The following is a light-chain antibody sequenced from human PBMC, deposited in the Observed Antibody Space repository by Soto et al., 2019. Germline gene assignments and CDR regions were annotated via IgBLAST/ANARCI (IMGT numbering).Light chain of an antibody. V-gene: IGKV1-8*01. CDR3: QQYYSYPRT. Sequence: GDSVTITCQASQDISNHLIWYQQKPGKAPKLLIYAASTLQSGVPSRFSGSGSGTDFTLTISCLQSEDFATYYCQQYYSYPRTFGQGTKVDI. J-gene: IGKJ1*01. CDR2: AAS. CDR1: QDISNH.